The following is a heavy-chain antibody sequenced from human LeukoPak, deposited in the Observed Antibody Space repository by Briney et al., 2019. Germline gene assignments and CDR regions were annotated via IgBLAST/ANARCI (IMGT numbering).Heavy chain of an antibody. CDR2: IWFDGSNK. V-gene: IGHV3-30*02. Sequence: GGSLRLSCAASGFIFSNDAMRWVRQAPGKGLEWVAFIWFDGSNKHYADSVKGRFTISRDNSEDTLYLQMNSLRVEDTAVYYCVKEFGGHSYGAYFDYWGQGTLVTVSS. CDR3: VKEFGGHSYGAYFDY. J-gene: IGHJ4*02. CDR1: GFIFSNDA. D-gene: IGHD5-18*01.